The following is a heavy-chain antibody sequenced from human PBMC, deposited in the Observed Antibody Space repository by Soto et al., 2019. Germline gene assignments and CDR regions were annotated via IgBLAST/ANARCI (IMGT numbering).Heavy chain of an antibody. J-gene: IGHJ5*02. D-gene: IGHD3-10*01. CDR2: IYYSGST. V-gene: IGHV4-31*03. Sequence: PSETLSLTCTVSGGSISSGGYYWSWIRQHPGKGLEWIGYIYYSGSTYYNPSLKSRVAISVDTSKNQFSLKLSSVTAADTAVYYCARDRLWFGDHTWGQGTLVTVSS. CDR1: GGSISSGGYY. CDR3: ARDRLWFGDHT.